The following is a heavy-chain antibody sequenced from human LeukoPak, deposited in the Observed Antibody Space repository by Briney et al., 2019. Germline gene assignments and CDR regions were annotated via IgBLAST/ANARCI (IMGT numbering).Heavy chain of an antibody. CDR3: ARARLVRGPVTPLYYFDY. CDR2: MNPNSANT. Sequence: ASVKVSCKASGYTFTTYDINWVRQGTGQGLEWMGWMNPNSANTGYAQEFQGRVTITRNTSISTAYMELNSLRSDDTAVYYCARARLVRGPVTPLYYFDYWGQGVLVTVSP. CDR1: GYTFTTYD. J-gene: IGHJ4*02. D-gene: IGHD2-8*02. V-gene: IGHV1-8*01.